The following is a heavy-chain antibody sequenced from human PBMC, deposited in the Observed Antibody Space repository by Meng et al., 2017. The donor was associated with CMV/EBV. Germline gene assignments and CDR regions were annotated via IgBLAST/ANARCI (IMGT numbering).Heavy chain of an antibody. CDR1: GFTFSSYE. CDR3: ARVRYYGSGSYTYYYYGMDV. Sequence: GESLKISCAASGFTFSSYEMNWVRQAPGKGLEWVSYISSSGSTIYYADSVKGRFTISRDNAKNSLYLQMNSLGAEDTAVYYCARVRYYGSGSYTYYYYGMDVWGQGTTVTVSS. D-gene: IGHD3-10*01. J-gene: IGHJ6*02. V-gene: IGHV3-48*03. CDR2: ISSSGSTI.